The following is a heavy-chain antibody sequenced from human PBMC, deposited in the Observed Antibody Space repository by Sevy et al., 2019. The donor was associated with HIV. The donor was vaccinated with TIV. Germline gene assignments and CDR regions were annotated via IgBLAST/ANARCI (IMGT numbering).Heavy chain of an antibody. V-gene: IGHV3-7*01. Sequence: GGSLRLSCAASGFTFKNFWMTWVRQAPGKGLEWVANIKEDGGEKHYVDSVKGRFTISRDNAKNSLYLQMNSLRVEDTAIYYCARENGYWGQGTLVTVS. CDR3: ARENGY. CDR1: GFTFKNFW. J-gene: IGHJ4*02. CDR2: IKEDGGEK. D-gene: IGHD2-8*01.